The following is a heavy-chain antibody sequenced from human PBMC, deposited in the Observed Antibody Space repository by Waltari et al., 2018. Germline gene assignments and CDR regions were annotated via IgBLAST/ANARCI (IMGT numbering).Heavy chain of an antibody. J-gene: IGHJ3*02. CDR2: IYPGDSDT. V-gene: IGHV5-51*03. CDR3: ARRVDTIFGVVADAFDI. CDR1: GYSVTSYW. Sequence: EVQLVQSGAEVKKPGESLKISCKGSGYSVTSYWIGWVRQMHGKGLEWMGIIYPGDSDTRYSPSFQGQVTISADKSISTAYLQWSSLKASDTAMYYCARRVDTIFGVVADAFDIWGQGTMVTVSS. D-gene: IGHD3-3*01.